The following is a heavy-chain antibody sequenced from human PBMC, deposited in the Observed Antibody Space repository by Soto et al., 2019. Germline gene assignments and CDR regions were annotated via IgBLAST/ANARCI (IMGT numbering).Heavy chain of an antibody. Sequence: QVQLVQSGAEVKKPGASVKVSCKASGYTFTSSYMHWVRQAPVQGLEWLGIIHPSGGSTSYAQKFQGRVTMTRDTSTSTVYMELSSLRSEDTAVYYCARDAGSDSSGFGDYWGQGTLVTVSS. D-gene: IGHD3-22*01. CDR1: GYTFTSSY. V-gene: IGHV1-46*01. CDR2: IHPSGGST. CDR3: ARDAGSDSSGFGDY. J-gene: IGHJ4*02.